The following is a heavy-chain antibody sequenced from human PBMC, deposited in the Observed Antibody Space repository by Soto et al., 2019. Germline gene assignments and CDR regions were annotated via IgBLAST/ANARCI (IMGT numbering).Heavy chain of an antibody. CDR2: TSSSGSTI. J-gene: IGHJ3*02. CDR1: GFTFSDYY. CDR3: ARDVVDTEVVVAASRTIDDAFDI. V-gene: IGHV3-11*01. Sequence: PGGSLRLSCAASGFTFSDYYMSWIRQAPGKGLEWVSYTSSSGSTIYYADSVKGRFTISRDNAKNSLYLQMNSLRSDDTAVYYCARDVVDTEVVVAASRTIDDAFDIWGQGTMVTVSS. D-gene: IGHD2-15*01.